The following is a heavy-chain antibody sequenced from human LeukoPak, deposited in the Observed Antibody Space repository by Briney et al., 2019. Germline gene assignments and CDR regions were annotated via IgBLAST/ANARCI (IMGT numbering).Heavy chain of an antibody. CDR2: ITSSGTTT. CDR1: GFTFSDYF. V-gene: IGHV3-11*04. D-gene: IGHD4-17*01. CDR3: ARGDEGDTTVLRGGYFDY. J-gene: IGHJ4*02. Sequence: GGSLRLSCAASGFTFSDYFMTWIRQAPGKGLEYISFITSSGTTTYYADSLKGRFTISRDNAKNSLYLQMYSLRAEDTAVYYCARGDEGDTTVLRGGYFDYWGEGTLVTASS.